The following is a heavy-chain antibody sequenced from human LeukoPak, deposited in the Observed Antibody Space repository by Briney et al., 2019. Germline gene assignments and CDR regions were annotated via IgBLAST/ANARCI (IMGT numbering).Heavy chain of an antibody. CDR1: GFTFSSYD. J-gene: IGHJ4*02. CDR2: IRYDGSNK. CDR3: AKSTSSWFTFDY. Sequence: GGSLRLSCAASGFTFSSYDMHWVRQAPGKGLEWVAFIRYDGSNKYNVDSVKGRFTISRDNSKNTLYLQMNGLRAEDTAVYYCAKSTSSWFTFDYWGQGTLATVSS. V-gene: IGHV3-30*02. D-gene: IGHD6-13*01.